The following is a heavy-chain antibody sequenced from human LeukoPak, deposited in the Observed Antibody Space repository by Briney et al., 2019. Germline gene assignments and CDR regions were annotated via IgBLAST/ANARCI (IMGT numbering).Heavy chain of an antibody. CDR1: GYSFILYG. CDR2: ISTSTGDT. Sequence: ASVKVSCKTSGYSFILYGISWVRQAPGQGPEWMGWISTSTGDTKYTQKIQGRVTMTADTSTSTAYMELRSLRSDDTAMYYCARDRATSGWYQDDYWGQGTQVTVSS. D-gene: IGHD6-19*01. CDR3: ARDRATSGWYQDDY. V-gene: IGHV1-18*01. J-gene: IGHJ4*02.